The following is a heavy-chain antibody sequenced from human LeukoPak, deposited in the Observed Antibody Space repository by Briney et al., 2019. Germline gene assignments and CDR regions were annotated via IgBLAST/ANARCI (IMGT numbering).Heavy chain of an antibody. D-gene: IGHD3-10*01. Sequence: GGSLRLSCAASGFTFSDYYMSWIRQAPGKGLEWLSYIGSSGGETTIYYADSVKGRFTISRDNSRNTVSLQMKSLRVDDTAVYYCAKDHTARELKDWGQGTLVTVSS. V-gene: IGHV3-11*04. J-gene: IGHJ4*02. CDR1: GFTFSDYY. CDR2: IGSSGGETTI. CDR3: AKDHTARELKD.